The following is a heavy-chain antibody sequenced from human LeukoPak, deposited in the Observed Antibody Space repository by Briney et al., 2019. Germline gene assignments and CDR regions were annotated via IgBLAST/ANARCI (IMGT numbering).Heavy chain of an antibody. J-gene: IGHJ4*02. D-gene: IGHD4-17*01. CDR3: ASGPSYGKYFDY. CDR2: IIPKFGPA. V-gene: IGHV1-69*06. CDR1: GYTFTGYY. Sequence: ASVKVSCKASGYTFTGYYMHWVRQAPGQGLEWMGGIIPKFGPANYAQKFRGRVTITADKSTSTVYMDLNSLRSEDTAVYYCASGPSYGKYFDYWGQGTLVTVSS.